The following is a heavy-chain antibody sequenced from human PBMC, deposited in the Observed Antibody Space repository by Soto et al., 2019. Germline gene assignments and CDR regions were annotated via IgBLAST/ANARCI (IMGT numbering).Heavy chain of an antibody. Sequence: PETLSLTCAVYGGSFSGYYWSWIRQPPGKGLEWIGDINHSGSTSYNPSLQSRVTILVDTSKSQFSLKLSSVTAADTAVYYCARVSYLVDTAHLDYWGQGHLVTVSS. CDR2: INHSGST. CDR1: GGSFSGYY. V-gene: IGHV4-34*01. D-gene: IGHD5-12*01. CDR3: ARVSYLVDTAHLDY. J-gene: IGHJ4*02.